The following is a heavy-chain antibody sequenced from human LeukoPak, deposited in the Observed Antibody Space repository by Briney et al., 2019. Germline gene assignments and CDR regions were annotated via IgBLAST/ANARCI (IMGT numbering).Heavy chain of an antibody. D-gene: IGHD1-26*01. V-gene: IGHV3-23*01. CDR2: ISGSGGST. CDR3: AKDDSGSSYYYYYYMDV. Sequence: GGSLRLSCAASGFTFSSYAMSWVRQAPGKGLEWVSAISGSGGSTYYADSVKGRFTISRDNSKNTLYLQMNSLRAEDTAIYYCAKDDSGSSYYYYYYMDVWGKGTTVTVSS. J-gene: IGHJ6*03. CDR1: GFTFSSYA.